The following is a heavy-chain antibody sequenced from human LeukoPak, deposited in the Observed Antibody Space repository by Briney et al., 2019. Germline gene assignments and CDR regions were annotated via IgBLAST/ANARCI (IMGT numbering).Heavy chain of an antibody. J-gene: IGHJ4*02. CDR2: IYASGTT. CDR3: SRWLVAIGFDY. Sequence: SETLSLTCSVSGGCISNYHWSWIRQPAGKGLEWIGRIYASGTTNYNPSLKSRVTMSVGTSKNQLSLKMTSVTAADTAVYYCSRWLVAIGFDYWGQGILVTVSS. V-gene: IGHV4-4*07. CDR1: GGCISNYH. D-gene: IGHD3-22*01.